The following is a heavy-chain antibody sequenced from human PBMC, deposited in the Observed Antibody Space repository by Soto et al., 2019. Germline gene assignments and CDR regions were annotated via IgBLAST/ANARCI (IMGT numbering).Heavy chain of an antibody. CDR3: ATHCSSTSCYYTFDP. D-gene: IGHD2-2*01. CDR1: GFSLTTSGVG. V-gene: IGHV4-39*01. J-gene: IGHJ5*02. Sequence: NESGPTVVRPTETLTLTCRFSGFSLTTSGVGVGWIRQSPGKAPEWIGQINHYGSTDYNPSLKSRVTISGDTSKNHFSLRLSSVTAADTAMYYCATHCSSTSCYYTFDPWGQGTLVTVSS. CDR2: INHYGST.